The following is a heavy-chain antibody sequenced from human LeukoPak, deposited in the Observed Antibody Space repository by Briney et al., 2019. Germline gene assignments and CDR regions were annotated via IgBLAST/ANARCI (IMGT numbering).Heavy chain of an antibody. CDR2: IYYSGST. V-gene: IGHV4-39*01. D-gene: IGHD6-13*01. J-gene: IGHJ4*02. CDR3: ARLYSSSWPYLDY. Sequence: SETLSLTCTVSGGSISSNNYNWGWIRQPPGKGLEWIGNIYYSGSTYYNPSLKSRVTISVDTSKNQFSLKLSSVTAADTAVYYCARLYSSSWPYLDYWGQGTLVTVSS. CDR1: GGSISSNNYN.